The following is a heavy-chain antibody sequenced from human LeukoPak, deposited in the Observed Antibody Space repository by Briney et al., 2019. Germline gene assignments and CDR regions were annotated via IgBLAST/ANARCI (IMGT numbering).Heavy chain of an antibody. V-gene: IGHV3-21*01. Sequence: GGSLRLSCAASGFTFSSYSMNWVRQAPGKGLEWVSSISSSSSYIYYADSVKGRFTFSRDNAKNSLYVQMNSLRAEDTAVYYCARGGIVVVDFDYWGQGTLVTVSS. CDR2: ISSSSSYI. J-gene: IGHJ4*02. CDR1: GFTFSSYS. D-gene: IGHD3-22*01. CDR3: ARGGIVVVDFDY.